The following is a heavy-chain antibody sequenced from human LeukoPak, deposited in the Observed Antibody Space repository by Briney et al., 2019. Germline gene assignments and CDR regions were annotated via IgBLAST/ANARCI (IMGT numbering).Heavy chain of an antibody. V-gene: IGHV1-46*01. CDR1: GYTFTSYY. D-gene: IGHD3-22*01. CDR3: ARGTDAYYYDSSDIDY. Sequence: GASVKVSCKASGYTFTSYYMHWVRQAPGQGLEWMGIINPSGGSTSYAQKFQGRVTMTSDTSTSTVYMELSSLRSEDTAVYYCARGTDAYYYDSSDIDYWGQGTLVTVSS. CDR2: INPSGGST. J-gene: IGHJ4*02.